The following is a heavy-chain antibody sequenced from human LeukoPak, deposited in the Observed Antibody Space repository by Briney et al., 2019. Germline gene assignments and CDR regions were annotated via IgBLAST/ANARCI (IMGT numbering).Heavy chain of an antibody. D-gene: IGHD3-22*01. J-gene: IGHJ4*02. CDR3: VRLRRNSDTSGYYYYYDF. CDR2: ISVRSNYI. CDR1: GFTFSSYE. V-gene: IGHV3-21*01. Sequence: PGGSLRLSCAASGFTFSSYEMNWVRQAPGKGLEWVSSISVRSNYIYYADSVRGRFSISRDDARDSLYLQMNSLRAEDTAVYYCVRLRRNSDTSGYYYYYDFWGQGTLVTVSS.